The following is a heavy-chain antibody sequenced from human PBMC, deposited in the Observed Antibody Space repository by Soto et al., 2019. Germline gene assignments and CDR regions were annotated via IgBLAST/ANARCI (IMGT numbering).Heavy chain of an antibody. J-gene: IGHJ6*03. CDR2: IYSGGST. Sequence: ESGGGLVQPGGSLRLSCAASGFTVSSNYMRWVRQAPGKGLEWVSVIYSGGSTYYADSVKGRFTISRDNSKNTLYLQMNSLRAEDTAVYYCASEVPAAMGYYYYYMDVWGKGTTVTVSS. D-gene: IGHD2-2*01. CDR3: ASEVPAAMGYYYYYMDV. V-gene: IGHV3-66*01. CDR1: GFTVSSNY.